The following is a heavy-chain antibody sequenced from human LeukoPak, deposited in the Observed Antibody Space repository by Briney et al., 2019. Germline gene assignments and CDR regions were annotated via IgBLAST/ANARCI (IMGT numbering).Heavy chain of an antibody. CDR3: ARGRTRWLRVFDY. D-gene: IGHD5-12*01. J-gene: IGHJ4*02. V-gene: IGHV4-34*01. CDR1: GGSFSGYY. CDR2: INHSGST. Sequence: PSETLSLTCAVYGGSFSGYYWSWIRQPPGKGLEWIGEINHSGSTNYNPSLKSRVTISVDTSKNQFSLKLSSVTAADTAVYYCARGRTRWLRVFDYWGQGTLVTVSS.